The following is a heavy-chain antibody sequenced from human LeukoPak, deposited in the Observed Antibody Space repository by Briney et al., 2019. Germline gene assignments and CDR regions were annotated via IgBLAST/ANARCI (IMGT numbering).Heavy chain of an antibody. D-gene: IGHD6-19*01. J-gene: IGHJ4*01. Sequence: SETPSLTCAVYGGSFSGYYWSWIRQPPGKGLEWIGEINHSGSTNYNPSLKSRVTISVDTSKYQFSLKLSSVTAADTAVYYCARRYSSGWPFDYWGHGTLVTVSS. CDR1: GGSFSGYY. V-gene: IGHV4-34*01. CDR3: ARRYSSGWPFDY. CDR2: INHSGST.